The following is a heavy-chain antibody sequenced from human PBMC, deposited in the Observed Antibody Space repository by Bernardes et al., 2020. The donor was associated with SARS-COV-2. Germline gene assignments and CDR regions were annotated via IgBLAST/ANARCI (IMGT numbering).Heavy chain of an antibody. CDR1: GFTFRDYY. CDR3: ARGEATILFFVSYGMDV. V-gene: IGHV3-11*01. CDR2: LSSSGSTI. D-gene: IGHD5-12*01. J-gene: IGHJ6*02. Sequence: AEPLFLSCAASGFTFRDYYMSWIRQAPGKGLEWVSYLSSSGSTIYYADSVKGRFTISRDNAKNSLYLQMNSLRAEDTAVYYCARGEATILFFVSYGMDVWGQGTTVTVSS.